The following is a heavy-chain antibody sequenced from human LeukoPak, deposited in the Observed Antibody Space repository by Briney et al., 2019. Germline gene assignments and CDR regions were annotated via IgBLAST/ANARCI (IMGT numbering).Heavy chain of an antibody. Sequence: PGGPLRLSCAASGFTFSSYAMSWVRQAPGKGLEWVSAISGSGGSTYYADSVKGRFTISRDNSKNTLYLQMNSLRAEDTAVYYCASHSGYDFKGFDYWGQGTLVTVSS. D-gene: IGHD5-12*01. CDR1: GFTFSSYA. V-gene: IGHV3-23*01. CDR3: ASHSGYDFKGFDY. J-gene: IGHJ4*02. CDR2: ISGSGGST.